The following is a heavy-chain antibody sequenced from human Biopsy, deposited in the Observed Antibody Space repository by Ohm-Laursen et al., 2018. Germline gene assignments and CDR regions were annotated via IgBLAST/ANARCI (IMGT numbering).Heavy chain of an antibody. Sequence: SSVKVSCKASGGTFINYAINWVRQATGQGLEWMGWMNPNTGNTGFAQKFQGRVTMTWDTSTTTVYMELSSLRSEDTAVYYCVLASFDYWGQGTLVTVPS. CDR3: VLASFDY. V-gene: IGHV1-8*02. CDR1: GGTFINYA. CDR2: MNPNTGNT. J-gene: IGHJ4*02.